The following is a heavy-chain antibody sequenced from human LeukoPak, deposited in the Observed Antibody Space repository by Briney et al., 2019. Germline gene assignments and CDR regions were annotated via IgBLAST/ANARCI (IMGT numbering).Heavy chain of an antibody. CDR3: ARDGDSLYYFDY. J-gene: IGHJ4*02. CDR1: GFTVSSNH. CDR2: FYSGGTT. V-gene: IGHV3-53*01. Sequence: GGSLRLSCAASGFTVSSNHMNWVRQAPGKGLEWVSIFYSGGTTHYAGSVKGRFTISRDNSENTLYLQMDSLRAEDTAVYCCARDGDSLYYFDYSGQGTLVTVSS. D-gene: IGHD2-21*02.